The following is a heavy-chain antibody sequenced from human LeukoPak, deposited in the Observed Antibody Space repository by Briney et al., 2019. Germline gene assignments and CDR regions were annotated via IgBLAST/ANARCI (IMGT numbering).Heavy chain of an antibody. CDR3: TRDPLRGYRYGVFDY. D-gene: IGHD5-18*01. Sequence: GRSLRLSCTASGFTFGDYVMSWFRQAPGKGLEWVGFIRNKAYGGTTEYAASVKGRFTISRDDSKTIAFLQMSSLKTEDTAVYYCTRDPLRGYRYGVFDYWGQGTLVTVSS. J-gene: IGHJ4*02. V-gene: IGHV3-49*03. CDR1: GFTFGDYV. CDR2: IRNKAYGGTT.